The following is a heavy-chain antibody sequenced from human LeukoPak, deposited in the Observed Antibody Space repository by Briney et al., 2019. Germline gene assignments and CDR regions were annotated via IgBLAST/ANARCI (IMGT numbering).Heavy chain of an antibody. V-gene: IGHV3-21*04. D-gene: IGHD1-14*01. Sequence: GGSLRLSCAASGFTFSTYSMNWVRQAPGRGLEWVSSISSTSYYIYYADSVKGRFTISRDNSKNTLHLQMNSLRAEDTAVYYCAKGNQRAYDAFDIWGQGTMVTVSS. CDR3: AKGNQRAYDAFDI. J-gene: IGHJ3*02. CDR1: GFTFSTYS. CDR2: ISSTSYYI.